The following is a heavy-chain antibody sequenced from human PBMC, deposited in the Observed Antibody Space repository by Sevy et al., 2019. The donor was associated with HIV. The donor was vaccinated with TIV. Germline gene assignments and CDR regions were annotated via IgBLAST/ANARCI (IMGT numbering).Heavy chain of an antibody. Sequence: GGSLRLSCAASGFTFSSYEMNWVRQAPGKGLEWISYITLSGSTMYYAGSVKGRFTISRDNAKNSLYLQMNSLRAEDTAVYYCARDRQGITVAGTAIHYWGQGTLVTVSS. V-gene: IGHV3-48*03. J-gene: IGHJ4*02. CDR1: GFTFSSYE. D-gene: IGHD6-19*01. CDR2: ITLSGSTM. CDR3: ARDRQGITVAGTAIHY.